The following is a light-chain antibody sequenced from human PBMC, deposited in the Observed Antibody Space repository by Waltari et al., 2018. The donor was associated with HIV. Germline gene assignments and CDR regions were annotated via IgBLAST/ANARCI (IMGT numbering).Light chain of an antibody. CDR3: NSYAGSNNWV. Sequence: QSALTQPPSASGSPGQSVTISCTGTSSDVGGSKYVSWYQQHPGKAPKLMIYEVNKRPSGVPDRLSGSKSANTASLPVSGLQADDEADYYCNSYAGSNNWVFGGGTKLTVL. V-gene: IGLV2-8*01. J-gene: IGLJ3*02. CDR2: EVN. CDR1: SSDVGGSKY.